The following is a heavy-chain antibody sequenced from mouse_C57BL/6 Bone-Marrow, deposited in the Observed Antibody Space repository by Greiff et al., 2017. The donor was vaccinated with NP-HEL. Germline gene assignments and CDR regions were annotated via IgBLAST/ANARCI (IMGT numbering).Heavy chain of an antibody. D-gene: IGHD1-1*01. CDR2: IYPGSGST. V-gene: IGHV1-55*01. CDR3: ARSNYYGSSFDY. J-gene: IGHJ2*01. Sequence: QVQLQQSGAELVKPGASVKMSCKASGYTFTSYWITWVKQRPGQGLEWIGDIYPGSGSTNYNEKFKSKATLTVETSSSTAYMQLSSLTSEDSAVYYCARSNYYGSSFDYWGQGTTLTVSS. CDR1: GYTFTSYW.